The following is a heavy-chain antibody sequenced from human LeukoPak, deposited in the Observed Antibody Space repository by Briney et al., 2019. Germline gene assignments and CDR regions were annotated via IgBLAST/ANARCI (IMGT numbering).Heavy chain of an antibody. J-gene: IGHJ4*02. Sequence: PGGSLRLSCAASGFTFSSYSMNWVRQAPGKGLEWVSSISSSSSSIYYADSVKGRFTISRDNAKNSLYLQMNSLRAEDTAVYYCASGATRLDYFDFWGQGTLVTVSS. CDR1: GFTFSSYS. CDR2: ISSSSSSI. CDR3: ASGATRLDYFDF. V-gene: IGHV3-21*01. D-gene: IGHD1-26*01.